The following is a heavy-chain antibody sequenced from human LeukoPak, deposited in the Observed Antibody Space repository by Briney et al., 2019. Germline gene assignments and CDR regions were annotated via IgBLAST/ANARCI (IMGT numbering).Heavy chain of an antibody. CDR1: GFTFSAYG. J-gene: IGHJ4*02. CDR2: IHYDGTIT. V-gene: IGHV3-30*02. Sequence: GGSLRLSCAASGFTFSAYGMHWVRQAPGKGLEWVAFIHYDGTITYYADSVKGRFTISRDSSKNTLFLQMNSLGAEDTAVYYCASPGIAVAGTLSYWGQGTLVTVSS. CDR3: ASPGIAVAGTLSY. D-gene: IGHD6-19*01.